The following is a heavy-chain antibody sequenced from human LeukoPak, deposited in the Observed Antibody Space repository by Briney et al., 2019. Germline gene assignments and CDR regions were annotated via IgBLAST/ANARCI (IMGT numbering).Heavy chain of an antibody. CDR1: GFTFSNYG. J-gene: IGHJ4*02. CDR2: ISHDGSNK. CDR3: AKGRGGWYAGDFDY. Sequence: PGRSLRLSCAASGFTFSNYGMHWVRQAPGKGLEWVAVISHDGSNKYYEDSVKGRFTISRDSSKNTLDLQMNSLRLEDTAVYYCAKGRGGWYAGDFDYWGQGTLVTVSS. D-gene: IGHD6-19*01. V-gene: IGHV3-30*18.